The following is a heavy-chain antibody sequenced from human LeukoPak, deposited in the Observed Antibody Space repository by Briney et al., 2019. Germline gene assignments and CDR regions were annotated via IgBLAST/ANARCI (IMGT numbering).Heavy chain of an antibody. Sequence: SETLSLTCAVYGGSFSGYYWRWIRQPPGKGLEWIGEINHSGSTNYNPSLKSRVTISVDTSKNQFSLKLSSVTAADTAVYYCARGPDIVVVPDNAFDIWGQGTMVTVSS. D-gene: IGHD2-2*01. CDR1: GGSFSGYY. V-gene: IGHV4-34*01. CDR2: INHSGST. J-gene: IGHJ3*02. CDR3: ARGPDIVVVPDNAFDI.